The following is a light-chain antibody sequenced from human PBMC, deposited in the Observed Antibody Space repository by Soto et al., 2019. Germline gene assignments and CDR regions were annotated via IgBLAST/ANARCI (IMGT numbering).Light chain of an antibody. CDR2: WAS. Sequence: DIVMTQSPDSLAVSLGERATINCKSSQSVLYSSNNKNHLAWYQQKPGQPPKLLIFWASTRESGVPDRFSGSGSGTDFTLTISSLQAEDVAVYSCQQYYSTPQTFGQGTKLEIK. CDR3: QQYYSTPQT. V-gene: IGKV4-1*01. CDR1: QSVLYSSNNKNH. J-gene: IGKJ2*01.